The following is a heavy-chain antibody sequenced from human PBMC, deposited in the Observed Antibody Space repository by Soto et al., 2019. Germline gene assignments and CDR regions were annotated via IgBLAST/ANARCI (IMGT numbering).Heavy chain of an antibody. V-gene: IGHV1-8*01. D-gene: IGHD1-7*01. CDR3: ARTSSGTREGFDP. CDR1: GYTFTSYD. CDR2: INPNNGNT. J-gene: IGHJ5*02. Sequence: QVQLVQSGAEVKKPGASVKVSCKASGYTFTSYDINWVRQATGQGLEWMGWINPNNGNTGYAQNFQGRVTMTRDTAISTAYMELSSLRSEDTAVYCCARTSSGTREGFDPWGQGTLVTVSS.